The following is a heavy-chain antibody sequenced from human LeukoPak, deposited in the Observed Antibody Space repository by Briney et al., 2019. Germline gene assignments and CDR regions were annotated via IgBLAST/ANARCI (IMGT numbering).Heavy chain of an antibody. D-gene: IGHD2-15*01. CDR1: GGSFSGYY. J-gene: IGHJ3*02. V-gene: IGHV4-34*01. CDR3: ARAPGYCSGGSCSTLDI. CDR2: INHSGST. Sequence: SETLSLTCAVYGGSFSGYYWSWIRQPPGKGLEWIGEINHSGSTNYNPSLKSRVTISVDTSKSQFSLKLSSVTAADTAVYYCARAPGYCSGGSCSTLDIWGQGTMVTVSS.